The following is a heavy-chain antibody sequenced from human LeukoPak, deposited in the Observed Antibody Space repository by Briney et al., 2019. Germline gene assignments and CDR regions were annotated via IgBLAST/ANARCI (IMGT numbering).Heavy chain of an antibody. CDR1: GFTFSSYS. Sequence: PGGSLRLSCAASGFTFSSYSMNWVRQAPGKGLEWVSSISSSSSYIYYADSVKGRFTISRDNAKNSLYLQMNSLRAEDTAVYYCARDCSSTSCYGNYWGQGTLVTVSS. J-gene: IGHJ4*02. D-gene: IGHD2-2*01. V-gene: IGHV3-21*01. CDR2: ISSSSSYI. CDR3: ARDCSSTSCYGNY.